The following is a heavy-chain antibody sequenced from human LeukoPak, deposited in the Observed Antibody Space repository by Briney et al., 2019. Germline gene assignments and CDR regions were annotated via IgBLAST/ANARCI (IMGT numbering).Heavy chain of an antibody. D-gene: IGHD1-26*01. CDR2: IWYDGSNK. CDR3: ARDQATVSHHSSAFDY. J-gene: IGHJ4*02. Sequence: GGSLRLSCAASGFTFSSYGMHWVRQAPGKGLEWVAVIWYDGSNKYYADSVKGRFTISRDNSKNTLYLQMNSLRAEDTAVYYCARDQATVSHHSSAFDYWGQGTLVTVSS. V-gene: IGHV3-33*01. CDR1: GFTFSSYG.